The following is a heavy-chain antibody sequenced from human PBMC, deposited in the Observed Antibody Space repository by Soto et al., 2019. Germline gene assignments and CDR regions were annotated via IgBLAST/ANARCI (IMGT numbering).Heavy chain of an antibody. CDR1: GDTISTGGYT. Sequence: SETLSLTCDVSGDTISTGGYTWAWIRQPPGKGLGWIGHTYHSGTPYYNSYLKSRVTISVDKSKNQFSLKLSSVTAADTAVYYCARVVEEPEIVLVPQCPRVYYYYGMDVWGHGSTVIVSS. CDR2: TYHSGTP. V-gene: IGHV4-30-2*01. CDR3: ARVVEEPEIVLVPQCPRVYYYYGMDV. D-gene: IGHD2-2*01. J-gene: IGHJ6*02.